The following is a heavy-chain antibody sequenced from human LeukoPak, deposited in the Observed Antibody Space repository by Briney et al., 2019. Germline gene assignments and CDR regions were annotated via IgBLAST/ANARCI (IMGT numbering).Heavy chain of an antibody. Sequence: SETLSLTCTVSGGSISSYYWSWIRQPPGKGLEWIGYIYYSGSTNYNPSLKSRVTISVDTSKNQSSLKLSSVNAADTAVYYCARTYSSGPGHSDDACDIWGQGTMVTVSS. D-gene: IGHD6-19*01. J-gene: IGHJ3*02. V-gene: IGHV4-59*01. CDR2: IYYSGST. CDR3: ARTYSSGPGHSDDACDI. CDR1: GGSISSYY.